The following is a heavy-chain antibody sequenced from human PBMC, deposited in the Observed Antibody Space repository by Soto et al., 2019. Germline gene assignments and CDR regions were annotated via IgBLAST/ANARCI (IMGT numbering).Heavy chain of an antibody. J-gene: IGHJ4*02. CDR1: GFAFRSYN. CDR3: ASATVVAATFDF. V-gene: IGHV3-21*01. CDR2: ISSGSSNI. Sequence: GGSLRLSXAASGFAFRSYNMNWVRQAPGKGLEWVASISSGSSNIYYADSVKGRFTISRDNAKNSLFLQMDSLRAEDSAVYYCASATVVAATFDFWGQGTLVTVSS. D-gene: IGHD2-15*01.